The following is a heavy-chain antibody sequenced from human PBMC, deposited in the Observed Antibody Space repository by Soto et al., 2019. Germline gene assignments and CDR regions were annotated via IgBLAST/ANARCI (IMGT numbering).Heavy chain of an antibody. V-gene: IGHV1-8*01. CDR3: ARADGYGDYVLLVLDY. J-gene: IGHJ4*02. CDR1: GYTFTSYD. D-gene: IGHD4-17*01. CDR2: MNPNSGNT. Sequence: QVQLVQSGAEVKKPGASVKVSCKASGYTFTSYDINWVRQATGQGLEWMGWMNPNSGNTGYTQKFQGRVTMTRNTSISTAYMELSSLRSEDTAVYYCARADGYGDYVLLVLDYWGQGTLVTVSS.